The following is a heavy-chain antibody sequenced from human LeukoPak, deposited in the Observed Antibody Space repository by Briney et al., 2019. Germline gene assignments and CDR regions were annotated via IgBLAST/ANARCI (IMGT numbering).Heavy chain of an antibody. CDR3: ARVGPWVNPDYYYYMDV. J-gene: IGHJ6*03. Sequence: GGSLRLSCAASGFTFSNYWMSWVRQAPGNGPEWVANIKEDESEKNYVDSAKGRFTISRDSAKNSLYLQMNSLRAEDTAVYYCARVGPWVNPDYYYYMDVWGKGTTVTVSS. CDR2: IKEDESEK. V-gene: IGHV3-7*01. CDR1: GFTFSNYW. D-gene: IGHD1-14*01.